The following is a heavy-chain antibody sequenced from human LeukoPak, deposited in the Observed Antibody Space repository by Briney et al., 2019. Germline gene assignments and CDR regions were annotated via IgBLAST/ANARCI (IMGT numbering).Heavy chain of an antibody. CDR2: LSGNEDLV. J-gene: IGHJ4*02. CDR3: AKDRRGSGWYGGFDS. V-gene: IGHV3-23*01. CDR1: GFTFTTYA. Sequence: GGSLRLSCAASGFTFTTYAMSWVRQAPGKGLEWVASLSGNEDLVWYPDSLRGRFTISRDNSKNTLYLQLNSLRVEDTAVYYCAKDRRGSGWYGGFDSWGQGMLVTVSS. D-gene: IGHD6-19*01.